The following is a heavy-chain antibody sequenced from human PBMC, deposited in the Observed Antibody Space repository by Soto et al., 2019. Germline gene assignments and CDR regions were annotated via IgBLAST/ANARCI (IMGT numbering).Heavy chain of an antibody. CDR1: GFTFSSYA. J-gene: IGHJ4*02. CDR3: ASCGLVPVGRGGKKTTVPTPPRY. D-gene: IGHD4-17*01. Sequence: EVQLLESGGGLVQPGGSLRLSCAASGFTFSSYAMSWVRQAPGKGLEWVSAISGSGGSTYYADSVKGRFTISRDNSKYTLYLQMNSLRAEDTAVYYCASCGLVPVGRGGKKTTVPTPPRYWGQGTLVTVSS. V-gene: IGHV3-23*01. CDR2: ISGSGGST.